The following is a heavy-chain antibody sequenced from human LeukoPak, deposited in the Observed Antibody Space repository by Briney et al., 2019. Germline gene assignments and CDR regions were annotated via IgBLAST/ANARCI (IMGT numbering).Heavy chain of an antibody. CDR1: GYTFTSYY. Sequence: GASVKVSCKASGYTFTSYYMYWVRQAPGQGLEWMGIINPNRGSTSYAQKFRGRLTMTEDTSTDTAYMEVNSLRSEDTAVYYCATGSYDYDDLRGIDYWGQGTLVTVSS. CDR3: ATGSYDYDDLRGIDY. J-gene: IGHJ4*02. CDR2: INPNRGST. D-gene: IGHD3-16*01. V-gene: IGHV1-46*01.